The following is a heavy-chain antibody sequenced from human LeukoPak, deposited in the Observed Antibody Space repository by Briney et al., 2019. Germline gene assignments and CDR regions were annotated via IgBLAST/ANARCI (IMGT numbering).Heavy chain of an antibody. CDR2: IYSDGSGT. CDR1: GFTFSTYW. V-gene: IGHV3-74*01. D-gene: IGHD3-10*02. CDR3: ARDRNYVPDY. Sequence: GGSLRLSCTASGFTFSTYWMHWVRQAPGKGLVWVSRIYSDGSGTIYADSVKGRFTISRDNARNTLCLQMNSLRAEDTAVYYCARDRNYVPDYWGQGTLVTVSS. J-gene: IGHJ4*02.